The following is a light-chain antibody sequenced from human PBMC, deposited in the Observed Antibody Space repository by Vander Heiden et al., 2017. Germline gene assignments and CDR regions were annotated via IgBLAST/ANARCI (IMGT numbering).Light chain of an antibody. CDR1: SSNIGSNT. J-gene: IGLJ1*01. CDR3: AAWDDSLNGRV. V-gene: IGLV1-44*01. Sequence: QSVLTHPPSASGTPGQRVTISGSGSSSNIGSNTVNWYQQLPGTAPKLLIYSNNQRPSGVPDRFSGSKSGTSASLAISGLQSEDEADYYCAAWDDSLNGRVFGTGTKVTVL. CDR2: SNN.